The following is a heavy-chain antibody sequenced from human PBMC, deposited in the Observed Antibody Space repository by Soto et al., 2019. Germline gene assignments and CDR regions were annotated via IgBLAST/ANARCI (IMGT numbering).Heavy chain of an antibody. CDR1: RFTVSSNY. V-gene: IGHV3-53*02. D-gene: IGHD3-3*01. Sequence: EVQLVETGGGLIQPGGSLRLSCAASRFTVSSNYMSWVRQAPGKGLEWVSVIYSGGSTYYADSVKGRFTISRDNSKNTLYLQMNSLRAEDTAVYYCARDSIFGVVVGDYYGMDVWGQGTTVTVSS. J-gene: IGHJ6*02. CDR3: ARDSIFGVVVGDYYGMDV. CDR2: IYSGGST.